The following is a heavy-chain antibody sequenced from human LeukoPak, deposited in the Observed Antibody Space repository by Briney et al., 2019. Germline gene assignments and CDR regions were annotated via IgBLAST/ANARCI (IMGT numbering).Heavy chain of an antibody. Sequence: SETLSLTCTVSGGSISSSSYYWGWIRQPPGKGLEWIGSIYYSGSTYYNPSLKSRVTISVDTSKNQFSLKLSSVTAADTAVYYCAREGHRNYFDYWGQGTLVTVSP. J-gene: IGHJ4*02. CDR3: AREGHRNYFDY. CDR2: IYYSGST. CDR1: GGSISSSSYY. V-gene: IGHV4-39*02.